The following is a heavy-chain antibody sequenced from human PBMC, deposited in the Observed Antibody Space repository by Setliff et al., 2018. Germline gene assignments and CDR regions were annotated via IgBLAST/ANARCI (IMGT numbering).Heavy chain of an antibody. J-gene: IGHJ4*02. CDR2: ISYDGSNK. CDR1: GFTFSSYA. Sequence: GGSLRLSCAASGFTFSSYAMHWVRQAPGKGLEWVAVISYDGSNKYYADSVKGRFTISRDNAKNSLYLQMNSLRAEDTAVYYCARGPSGSGWYAGFSGWGQGTLVTVSS. V-gene: IGHV3-30-3*01. CDR3: ARGPSGSGWYAGFSG. D-gene: IGHD6-19*01.